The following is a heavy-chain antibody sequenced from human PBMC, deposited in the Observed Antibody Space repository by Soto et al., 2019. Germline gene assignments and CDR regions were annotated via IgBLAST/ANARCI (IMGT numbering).Heavy chain of an antibody. CDR1: GFTFSSYA. CDR3: AKETYYDIFQNAFDI. J-gene: IGHJ3*02. D-gene: IGHD3-9*01. V-gene: IGHV3-23*01. Sequence: GGSLRLSGAASGFTFSSYAMSWVRQAPGKGLEWVSAISGSGGSTYYADSVKGRFTISRDNSKNTLYLQRNSLRAEDTAVYYCAKETYYDIFQNAFDIWGQGTMVTVSS. CDR2: ISGSGGST.